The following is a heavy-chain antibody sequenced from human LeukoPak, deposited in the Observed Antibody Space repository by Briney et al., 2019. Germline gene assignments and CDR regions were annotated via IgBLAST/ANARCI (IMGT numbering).Heavy chain of an antibody. V-gene: IGHV1-18*01. J-gene: IGHJ4*02. D-gene: IGHD6-19*01. CDR2: ISAQDGTT. CDR1: GYTFTNYG. CDR3: AREGTAVAGERYYFDY. Sequence: ASVNVSCKASGYTFTNYGITWVRQAPGQGLEWMGWISAQDGTTNYALKLQDRVIMTTDTSTSTAYMEVRGLRSDDTAVYYCAREGTAVAGERYYFDYWGQGTLVTVSS.